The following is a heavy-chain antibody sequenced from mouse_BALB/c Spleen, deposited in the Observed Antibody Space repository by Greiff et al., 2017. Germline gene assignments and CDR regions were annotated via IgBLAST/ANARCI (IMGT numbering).Heavy chain of an antibody. CDR2: ISSGGST. Sequence: EVKVVESGGGLVKPGGSLKLSCAASGFTFSSYAMSWVRQTPEKRLEWVASISSGGSTYYPDSVKGRFTISRDNARNILYLQMSSLRSEDTAMYYCARGRYGSVFDYWGQGTTLTVSS. CDR3: ARGRYGSVFDY. J-gene: IGHJ2*01. V-gene: IGHV5-6-5*01. D-gene: IGHD1-1*01. CDR1: GFTFSSYA.